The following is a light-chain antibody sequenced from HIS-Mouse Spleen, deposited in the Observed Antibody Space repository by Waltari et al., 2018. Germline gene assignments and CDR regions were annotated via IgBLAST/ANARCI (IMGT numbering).Light chain of an antibody. Sequence: DIQMTQSPSSLSASVGDRVTITCQASQDISNYLNWDHQKPGKAPKLLIYDSSNLETGVPSRFSGSGSGTDFTFTISSLQPEDIATYYCQQYDNLPFTFGPGTKVDIK. J-gene: IGKJ3*01. CDR2: DSS. CDR1: QDISNY. V-gene: IGKV1-33*01. CDR3: QQYDNLPFT.